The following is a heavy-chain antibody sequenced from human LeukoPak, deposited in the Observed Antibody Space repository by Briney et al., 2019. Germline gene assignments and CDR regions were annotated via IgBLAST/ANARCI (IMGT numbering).Heavy chain of an antibody. D-gene: IGHD1-7*01. CDR2: ISHSGST. V-gene: IGHV4-34*01. CDR1: GGSFSGYY. CDR3: ARYRGLELRPFDI. J-gene: IGHJ3*02. Sequence: SETLSLTCAVYGGSFSGYYWSWIRQPPGKGLEWIGEISHSGSTNYNPSLKSRVTISVDTSKNQFSLKLSSVTAADTAVYYCARYRGLELRPFDIWGQGTMVTVSS.